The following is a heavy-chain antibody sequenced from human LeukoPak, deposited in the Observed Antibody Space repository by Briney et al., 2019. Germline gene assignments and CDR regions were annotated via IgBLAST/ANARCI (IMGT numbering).Heavy chain of an antibody. CDR3: ARDLSLAGFDY. D-gene: IGHD6-13*01. J-gene: IGHJ4*02. Sequence: SETLSLTCTVSGGSISSYYWSWIRQPPGKGLEWIGYIYYSGSTNYNPSLKSRVTISVDMSKNQLSLKLSSLTAADTAVYYCARDLSLAGFDYWGQGTLVTVSS. V-gene: IGHV4-59*01. CDR2: IYYSGST. CDR1: GGSISSYY.